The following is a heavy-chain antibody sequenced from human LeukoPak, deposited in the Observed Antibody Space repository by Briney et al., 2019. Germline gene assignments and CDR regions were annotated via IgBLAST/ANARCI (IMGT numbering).Heavy chain of an antibody. CDR3: ASRRSGDFYFQY. CDR1: EFTVRSNY. CDR2: LYSGGST. D-gene: IGHD4-17*01. Sequence: GESLRLSCAASEFTVRSNYMTWVRQAPGKGLEWVSVLYSGGSTYYADSVKGRFTISRDNSKNTLYLQMNSLRADDTAVYYCASRRSGDFYFQYWGQGTLVTVSS. J-gene: IGHJ1*01. V-gene: IGHV3-53*01.